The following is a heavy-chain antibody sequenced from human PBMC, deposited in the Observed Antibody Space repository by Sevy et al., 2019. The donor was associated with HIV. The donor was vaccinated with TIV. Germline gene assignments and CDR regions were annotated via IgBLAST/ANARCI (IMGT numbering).Heavy chain of an antibody. J-gene: IGHJ5*02. CDR3: AREAYYYDSREENWFDP. D-gene: IGHD3-22*01. CDR1: GFTFSTYS. Sequence: GGSLRLSCKASGFTFSTYSMHWVRQAPGKGLEWVSSISRTSSSTYYADSAKGRFTNSRDNAKNSLYLQMNSLRDEDTAVYYCAREAYYYDSREENWFDPWGQGTLVTVSS. CDR2: ISRTSSST. V-gene: IGHV3-48*02.